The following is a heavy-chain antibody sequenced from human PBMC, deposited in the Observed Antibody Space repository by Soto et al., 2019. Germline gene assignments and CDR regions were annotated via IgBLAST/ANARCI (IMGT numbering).Heavy chain of an antibody. CDR3: AKDRGGRGPFDP. CDR1: NVSINSSY. D-gene: IGHD1-26*01. Sequence: SETLSLTCSVSNVSINSSYWAWIRQPPGKGLEWIGWVYYTGTTKYNPSLKSRVTISIDTSKNEFSLKLRSVTTAGTAVYFCAKDRGGRGPFDPWGQGTLVTVSS. V-gene: IGHV4-59*01. J-gene: IGHJ5*01. CDR2: VYYTGTT.